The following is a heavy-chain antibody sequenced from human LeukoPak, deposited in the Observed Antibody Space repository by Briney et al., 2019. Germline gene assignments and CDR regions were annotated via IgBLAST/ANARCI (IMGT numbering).Heavy chain of an antibody. V-gene: IGHV3-9*01. Sequence: PGGSLRLSCAAPGFTFDDYAMHWVRQAPGKGLEWVSGISWNSGSIGYADSVKGRFTISRDNAKNSLYLQMNSLRAEDTALYHCAKVMGRGSGSYYNSFDYWGQGTPVTVSS. J-gene: IGHJ4*02. CDR2: ISWNSGSI. CDR3: AKVMGRGSGSYYNSFDY. CDR1: GFTFDDYA. D-gene: IGHD3-10*01.